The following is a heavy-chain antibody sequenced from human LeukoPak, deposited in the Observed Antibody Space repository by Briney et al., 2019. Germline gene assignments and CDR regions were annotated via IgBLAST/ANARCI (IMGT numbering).Heavy chain of an antibody. V-gene: IGHV3-20*01. D-gene: IGHD4-11*01. CDR2: INWNGGST. Sequence: GGSLRLSCAVSGFTFADYGMSWVRQAPGKGLEWVSGINWNGGSTGYADSVKGRFTIPRDNTKNSLYLQMNSLRAEDTALYHCGRDSMTTAGEAFDPWGQGTLVTVSS. CDR3: GRDSMTTAGEAFDP. J-gene: IGHJ5*02. CDR1: GFTFADYG.